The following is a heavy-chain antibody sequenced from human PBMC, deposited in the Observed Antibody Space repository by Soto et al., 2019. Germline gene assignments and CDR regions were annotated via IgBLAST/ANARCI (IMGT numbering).Heavy chain of an antibody. J-gene: IGHJ4*02. Sequence: LRHSCVGSGVTVSNFAMGWVGQAPGKCVEWVAIISGSCDHTYYAESVKGRFTICRDNCQNMLYRQIESLNAEDMAVYYCAKVLYRGIILMVYCNLDYWGQRSPV. CDR2: ISGSCDHT. CDR1: GVTVSNFA. D-gene: IGHD3-16*01. CDR3: AKVLYRGIILMVYCNLDY. V-gene: IGHV3-23*01.